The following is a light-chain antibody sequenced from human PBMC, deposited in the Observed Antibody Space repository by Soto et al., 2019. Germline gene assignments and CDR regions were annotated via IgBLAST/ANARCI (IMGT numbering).Light chain of an antibody. CDR3: SSYTSSSTLMV. CDR2: DVS. CDR1: SSDVGGYNY. V-gene: IGLV2-14*01. Sequence: QSALTQPASVSGSPGQSITISCTGTSSDVGGYNYVSWYQQHPGKAPKLMIYDVSNRPSGVSNRFSGSKSGNTASLTISGRQAEDEADDYCSSYTSSSTLMVFGGGTKLTVL. J-gene: IGLJ2*01.